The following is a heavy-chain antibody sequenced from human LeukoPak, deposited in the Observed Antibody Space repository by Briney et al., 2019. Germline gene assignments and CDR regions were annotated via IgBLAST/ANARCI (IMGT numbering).Heavy chain of an antibody. J-gene: IGHJ4*02. V-gene: IGHV4-61*01. Sequence: SETLSLTCSVSGGSISSSSSYWSWIRQPPGKGLEWIGCIYYTGITNYNPSLRSRVTMSLDTSKNQLSLRLTSATAADTAMYYCVKGAGRDFGYWGQGTLVTVSS. CDR2: IYYTGIT. CDR3: VKGAGRDFGY. CDR1: GGSISSSSSY.